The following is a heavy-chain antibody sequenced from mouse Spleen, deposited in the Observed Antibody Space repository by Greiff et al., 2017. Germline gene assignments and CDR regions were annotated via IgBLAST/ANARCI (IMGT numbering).Heavy chain of an antibody. CDR3: ARRGNHLSFDY. CDR1: GFTFSNTY. D-gene: IGHD4-1*01. CDR2: IYPGNGNT. Sequence: EVQLLESVAELVKPGASVKLSCTASGFTFSNTYMHWVKQRPGKGLEWIGRIYPGNGNTNYAPKFKGKATMTADTSSSTAYLQLSSLTSEDSAVYFCARRGNHLSFDYWGQGTTLTVSS. V-gene: IGHV14-3*01. J-gene: IGHJ4*01.